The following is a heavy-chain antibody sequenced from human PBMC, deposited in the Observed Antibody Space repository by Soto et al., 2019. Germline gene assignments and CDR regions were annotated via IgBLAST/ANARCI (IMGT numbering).Heavy chain of an antibody. CDR3: ARGRSVLRSPPGIPHTMDV. D-gene: IGHD3-3*01. J-gene: IGHJ6*02. Sequence: SETLSLTCTVSGGSISSGGYYWSWIRQHPGKGLEWIGYIYYSGSTYHNPSLKSRVTISVDTSKNQFSLKLSSVTAADTAVYYCARGRSVLRSPPGIPHTMDVWGQGTTVTVSS. CDR2: IYYSGST. CDR1: GGSISSGGYY. V-gene: IGHV4-31*03.